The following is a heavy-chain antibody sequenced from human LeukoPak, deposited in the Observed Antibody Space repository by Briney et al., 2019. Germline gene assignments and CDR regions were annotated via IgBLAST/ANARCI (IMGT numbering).Heavy chain of an antibody. V-gene: IGHV3-23*01. D-gene: IGHD7-27*01. CDR3: AKDGGLWVSAHWGDS. CDR1: GFTFSSYT. J-gene: IGHJ4*02. Sequence: PGGSLRLSCTASGFTFSSYTMSWVRQAPGKGLKWVSTITTGGPNTYYADSVKGRFTVSRDDSKNTLYLQMNSLRAEDTAVYYCAKDGGLWVSAHWGDSWGQGTLVIVSS. CDR2: ITTGGPNT.